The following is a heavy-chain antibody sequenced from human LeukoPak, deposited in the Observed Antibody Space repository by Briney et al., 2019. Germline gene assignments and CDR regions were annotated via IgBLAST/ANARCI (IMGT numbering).Heavy chain of an antibody. CDR3: AKDSGYDFWSGYFFGYFDY. CDR1: GFTFSSHA. CDR2: ISGSGGST. J-gene: IGHJ4*02. V-gene: IGHV3-23*01. Sequence: PGGSLRLSCAASGFTFSSHAMSWVRQAPGKGLEWVSAISGSGGSTYYADSVKGRFTISRDNSKNTLYLQMNSLRAEDTAVYYCAKDSGYDFWSGYFFGYFDYWGQGTLVTVSS. D-gene: IGHD3-3*01.